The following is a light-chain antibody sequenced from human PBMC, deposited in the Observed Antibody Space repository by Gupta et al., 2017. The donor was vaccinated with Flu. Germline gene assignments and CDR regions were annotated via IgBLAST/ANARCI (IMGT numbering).Light chain of an antibody. J-gene: IGLJ3*02. CDR2: SNN. CDR1: SSNIGSNT. CDR3: AAWDDSLNGWV. Sequence: QSVLTQPPSASGTPGQRVTISCSGRSSNIGSNTVNWYQQLPGPAPKFLIYSNNQRPSGVPDRFSGSKSGTSASLAISGLQSKDEADYYCAAWDDSLNGWVFGGGTKLTVL. V-gene: IGLV1-44*01.